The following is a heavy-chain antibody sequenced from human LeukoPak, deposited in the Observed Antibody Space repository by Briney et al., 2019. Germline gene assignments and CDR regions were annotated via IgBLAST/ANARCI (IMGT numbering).Heavy chain of an antibody. D-gene: IGHD3-22*01. J-gene: IGHJ6*02. CDR1: GXTFSSYA. Sequence: VTVSXKASGXTFSSYAISWVRQAPGQGLEWMGGIIPIFGTANYAQKFQGRVTITADESTSTAYMELSSLRSEDTAVYYCARVLKDDSSGYYYLDYYYYGMDVWGQGTTVTVSS. V-gene: IGHV1-69*13. CDR2: IIPIFGTA. CDR3: ARVLKDDSSGYYYLDYYYYGMDV.